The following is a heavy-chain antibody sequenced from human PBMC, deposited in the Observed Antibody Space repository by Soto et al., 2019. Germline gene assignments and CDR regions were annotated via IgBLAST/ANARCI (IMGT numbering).Heavy chain of an antibody. Sequence: QVQLQESGPGLVKPSQTLSLTCTVSGGSISSGGYYWSWIRQHPGKGLEWIGDIYYSGSTYYNPSLKSRVTISVDTSKNQFSLKLSSVTAADTAVYYCARGDSDMITFGGVIVTHFDYWGQGTLVTVSS. V-gene: IGHV4-31*03. CDR1: GGSISSGGYY. CDR2: IYYSGST. J-gene: IGHJ4*02. D-gene: IGHD3-16*02. CDR3: ARGDSDMITFGGVIVTHFDY.